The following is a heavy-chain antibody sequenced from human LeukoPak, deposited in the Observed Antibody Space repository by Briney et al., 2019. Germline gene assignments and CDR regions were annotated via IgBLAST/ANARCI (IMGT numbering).Heavy chain of an antibody. J-gene: IGHJ3*02. V-gene: IGHV1-69*01. Sequence: ASVKVSCKASGGTFSSYAISWVRQAPGQGLEWMGGIIPIFGTANYAQKFQGRVTITADESTSTAYIELSRLRSDDTAVYYCASPTRYDFWSGYSGDAFDIWGQGTMVTVSS. CDR2: IIPIFGTA. D-gene: IGHD3-3*01. CDR3: ASPTRYDFWSGYSGDAFDI. CDR1: GGTFSSYA.